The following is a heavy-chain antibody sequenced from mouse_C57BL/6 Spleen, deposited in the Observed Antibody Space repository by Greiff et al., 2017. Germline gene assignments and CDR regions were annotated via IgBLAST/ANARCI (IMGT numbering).Heavy chain of an antibody. CDR3: ARIYYDYDVAY. Sequence: EVMLVESGGDLVKPGGSLQLSCAASGFTFSSYGMSWVRQTPDKRLEWVATISSGGSYTYYPDSVKGRFTISRDNAKNTLYLQMSSLKSEDTAMYYCARIYYDYDVAYWGQGTLVTVSA. CDR2: ISSGGSYT. V-gene: IGHV5-6*01. D-gene: IGHD2-4*01. J-gene: IGHJ3*01. CDR1: GFTFSSYG.